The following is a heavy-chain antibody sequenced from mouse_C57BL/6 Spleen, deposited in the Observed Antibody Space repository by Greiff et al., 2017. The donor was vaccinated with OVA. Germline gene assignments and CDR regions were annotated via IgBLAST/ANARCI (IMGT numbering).Heavy chain of an antibody. CDR1: GYTFTSYW. CDR3: ARWGLRYPYYFDY. J-gene: IGHJ2*01. V-gene: IGHV1-53*01. D-gene: IGHD1-1*01. CDR2: INPSNGGT. Sequence: QVQLQQPGTELVKPGASVKLSCKASGYTFTSYWMHWVKQRPGQGLEWIGNINPSNGGTNYNEKFKSKATLTVDKSSSTAYMQLSSLTSEDSAVYDCARWGLRYPYYFDYWGQGTTLTVSS.